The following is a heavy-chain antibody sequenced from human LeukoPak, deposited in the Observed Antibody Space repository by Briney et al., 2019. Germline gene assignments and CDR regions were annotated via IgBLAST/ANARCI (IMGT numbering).Heavy chain of an antibody. CDR2: ISYDGSNK. V-gene: IGHV3-30-3*01. D-gene: IGHD3-3*01. CDR1: GFTFSSYA. CDR3: ARDHYDFWSGQLDY. Sequence: GGSLRLSCAASGFTFSSYAMSWVRQAPGKGLEWVAVISYDGSNKYYADSVKGRFTISRDNSKNTLYLQMNSLRAEDTAVYYCARDHYDFWSGQLDYWGQGTLVTVSS. J-gene: IGHJ4*02.